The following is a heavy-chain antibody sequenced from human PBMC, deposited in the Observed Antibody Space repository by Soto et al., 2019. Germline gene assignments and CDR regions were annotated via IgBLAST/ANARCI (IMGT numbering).Heavy chain of an antibody. V-gene: IGHV3-30*18. D-gene: IGHD6-19*01. CDR2: ISYDGSNK. CDR1: GFTFSSYG. Sequence: GGSLRLSCAASGFTFSSYGMHWVRQAPGKGLEWVAVISYDGSNKYYADSVKGRFTISRDNSKNTLYLQMNSLRAEDTAVYYCANSIAVAYFDYWGQGTLVTVSS. J-gene: IGHJ4*02. CDR3: ANSIAVAYFDY.